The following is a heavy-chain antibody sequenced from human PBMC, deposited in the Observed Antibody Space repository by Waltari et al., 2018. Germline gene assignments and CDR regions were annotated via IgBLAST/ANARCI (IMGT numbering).Heavy chain of an antibody. CDR2: IRSKAYGGTT. Sequence: EVQLVESGGGLVQPGRSLRLSCTASGFTFGDYAMSWVRQAPGKVLEWVGVIRSKAYGGTTEYAASVKGRSTISRDDSKSIAYPQMNSLKTEDTAVYYCTSYDYIWGSYSLDYWGQGTLVTVSS. J-gene: IGHJ4*02. CDR3: TSYDYIWGSYSLDY. D-gene: IGHD3-16*01. CDR1: GFTFGDYA. V-gene: IGHV3-49*04.